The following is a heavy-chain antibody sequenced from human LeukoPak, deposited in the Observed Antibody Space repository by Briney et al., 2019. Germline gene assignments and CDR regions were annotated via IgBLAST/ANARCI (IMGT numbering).Heavy chain of an antibody. V-gene: IGHV3-15*01. CDR3: TTDADSSGSDAFDI. CDR1: GFTFSNAW. CDR2: IKSKTDGGTT. Sequence: GGSLRLSCAASGFTFSNAWMSWVRQAPGKGLEWVGRIKSKTDGGTTDYAAPVKGRFTISRDDSKNTLYLQMNSLKTEDTAVYYCTTDADSSGSDAFDIWGQGTMVTVSS. D-gene: IGHD3-22*01. J-gene: IGHJ3*02.